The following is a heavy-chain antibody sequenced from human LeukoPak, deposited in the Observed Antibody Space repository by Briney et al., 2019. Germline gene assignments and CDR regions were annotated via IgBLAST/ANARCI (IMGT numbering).Heavy chain of an antibody. Sequence: GGSLRLSCAAYAFTFSNYWMHWVRQAPGKGLVVVSRINRDGSSTDYLDSVKGRFTISRDNARNTLYLRMNSLRSEDTAVYYCARVPYVFDLWGQGTMVTVSS. CDR1: AFTFSNYW. J-gene: IGHJ3*01. V-gene: IGHV3-74*01. CDR3: ARVPYVFDL. CDR2: INRDGSST.